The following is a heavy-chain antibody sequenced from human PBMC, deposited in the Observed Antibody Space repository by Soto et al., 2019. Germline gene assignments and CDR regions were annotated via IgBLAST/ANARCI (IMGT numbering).Heavy chain of an antibody. J-gene: IGHJ4*02. V-gene: IGHV4-39*07. D-gene: IGHD6-13*01. CDR3: ARVEGSEPGTVDY. Sequence: SETLSLTCTVSGGSVSSGSFYWGWIRQPPGKGLEWIGNIYYNGSTYYNPSLKSRVTISVDTSKNQFSLKLSSVTAADTAVYYCARVEGSEPGTVDYWGQGTLVTVSS. CDR1: GGSVSSGSFY. CDR2: IYYNGST.